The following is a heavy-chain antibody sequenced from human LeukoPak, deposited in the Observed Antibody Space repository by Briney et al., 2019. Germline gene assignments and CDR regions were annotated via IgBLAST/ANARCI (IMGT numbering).Heavy chain of an antibody. CDR1: GFTFSNAW. V-gene: IGHV4-59*08. Sequence: GSLRLSCAASGFTFSNAWMSWIRQPPGKGLEWIAKIYYTGSTDYNPSLKSRVTISVDTSKNQFSLKLSSVTAADTAVYFCARHPPNTQGGTFDLWGQGTMVTVSS. CDR2: IYYTGST. CDR3: ARHPPNTQGGTFDL. D-gene: IGHD1/OR15-1a*01. J-gene: IGHJ3*01.